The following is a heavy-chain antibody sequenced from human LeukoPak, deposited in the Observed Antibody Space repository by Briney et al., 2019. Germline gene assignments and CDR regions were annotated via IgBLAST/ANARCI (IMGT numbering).Heavy chain of an antibody. CDR3: AKTVSGSYSYQGGDY. D-gene: IGHD3-16*02. CDR2: ISGSGENT. V-gene: IGHV3-23*01. CDR1: GFTFSSYA. J-gene: IGHJ4*02. Sequence: PGGSLRLSCAVSGFTFSSYAMSWVRQAPGKGLEWVSAISGSGENTNYADSVKGRFTMSRDNSRNMLYLQMNSLRDEDTAKYYCAKTVSGSYSYQGGDYWGQGTLVTVSS.